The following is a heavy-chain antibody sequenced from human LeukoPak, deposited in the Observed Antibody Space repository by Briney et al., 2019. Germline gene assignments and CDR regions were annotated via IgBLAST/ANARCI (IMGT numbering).Heavy chain of an antibody. CDR3: MTAAGYNFGQY. V-gene: IGHV3-53*01. D-gene: IGHD5-18*01. CDR1: GLTVNNNY. CDR2: LYIGGNT. J-gene: IGHJ4*02. Sequence: GGSLRLSCAASGLTVNNNYMNWVRQAPGKGLEWVSALYIGGNTYYADSVRGRFTISRDNSKNTLYLQMNSPRAEDTAIYYCMTAAGYNFGQYWGQGTLVTVSS.